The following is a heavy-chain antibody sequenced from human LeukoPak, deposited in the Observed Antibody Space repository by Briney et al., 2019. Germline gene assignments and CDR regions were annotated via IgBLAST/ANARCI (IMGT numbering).Heavy chain of an antibody. D-gene: IGHD1-26*01. CDR3: AKVPIQVGATLTLYYFDY. J-gene: IGHJ4*02. V-gene: IGHV3-30-3*01. CDR1: GFTFSSYA. CDR2: ISYDGSNK. Sequence: GRSLRLSCAASGFTFSSYAMHWVRQAPGKGLEWVAVISYDGSNKYYADSVKGRFTISRDNSKNTLYLQMNSLSAADTAVYYCAKVPIQVGATLTLYYFDYWGQGTLVTVSS.